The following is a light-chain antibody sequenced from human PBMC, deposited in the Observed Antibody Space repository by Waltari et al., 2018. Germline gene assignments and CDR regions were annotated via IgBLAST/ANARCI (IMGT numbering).Light chain of an antibody. CDR2: AGS. CDR3: SSYTGGSTLLV. CDR1: TSDIGNHDY. J-gene: IGLJ2*01. Sequence: QSALTQPASVSGSPGQSITIPCTGTTSDIGNHDYVSWYQQPPGKAPKRLIYAGSKRPSGVSTRFSGSKSGSTASLTISGLQADDEAHYYCSSYTGGSTLLVFGGGTDLTVL. V-gene: IGLV2-14*01.